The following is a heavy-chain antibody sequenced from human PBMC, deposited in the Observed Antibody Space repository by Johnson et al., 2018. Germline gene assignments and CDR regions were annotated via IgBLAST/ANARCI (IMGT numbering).Heavy chain of an antibody. CDR1: GFTFSSYW. CDR2: IPTDGST. J-gene: IGHJ2*01. Sequence: VQLVQSGGGLVQPGGSLRLSCAASGFTFSSYWMHWVRQAPGKGLLWVPRIPTDGSTIYTDSVKGRFTISRNNAKNTLYLQMSSLRGEDTALYYCTTYSRQDCTLPGCFYWYFDLWGRGTLVTISS. V-gene: IGHV3-74*01. CDR3: TTYSRQDCTLPGCFYWYFDL. D-gene: IGHD2-8*01.